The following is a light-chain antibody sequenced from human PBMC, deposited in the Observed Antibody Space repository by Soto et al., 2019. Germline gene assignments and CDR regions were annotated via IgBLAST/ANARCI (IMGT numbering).Light chain of an antibody. CDR2: GAS. J-gene: IGKJ1*01. Sequence: EIVMTQSPATLSVSPGERATLSCRASQSVGSNLAWYQQKPGQAPRLLIYGASTRATGIPARLSGSGSGTEFTLTISSLQSEDFAVYYCQQYNNWPTWTFGQGTKVDIK. CDR1: QSVGSN. V-gene: IGKV3-15*01. CDR3: QQYNNWPTWT.